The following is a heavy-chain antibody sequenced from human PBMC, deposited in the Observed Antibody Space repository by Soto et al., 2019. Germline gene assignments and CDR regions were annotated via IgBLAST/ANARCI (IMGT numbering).Heavy chain of an antibody. J-gene: IGHJ5*01. CDR1: GYSFASHG. CDR2: ISGYTGNT. Sequence: QVQLVQSGPEVKKPGASVKVSCKTSGYSFASHGVSWVRQAPGQGLEWMGWISGYTGNTDYAQKFQGRLIVTSETSRSTASRELRTLSSAATAVYYCAGPPHVVAMVNGGKKNGLHSGGQGTLVTFS. V-gene: IGHV1-18*01. CDR3: AGPPHVVAMVNGGKKNGLHS. D-gene: IGHD2-8*01.